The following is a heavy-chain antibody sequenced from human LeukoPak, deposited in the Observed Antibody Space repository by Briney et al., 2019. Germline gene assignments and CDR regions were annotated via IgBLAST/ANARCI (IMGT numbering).Heavy chain of an antibody. Sequence: PGRSLRPSCAASGFTFSSYAMHWVRQAPGKGLEWVAVISYDGSNKYYADSVKGRFTISRDNSKNTLYLQMNSLRAEDTAVYYCAREPVAYCGGDCYSGYFDYWGQGTLVTVSS. CDR3: AREPVAYCGGDCYSGYFDY. CDR2: ISYDGSNK. J-gene: IGHJ4*02. V-gene: IGHV3-30-3*01. CDR1: GFTFSSYA. D-gene: IGHD2-21*02.